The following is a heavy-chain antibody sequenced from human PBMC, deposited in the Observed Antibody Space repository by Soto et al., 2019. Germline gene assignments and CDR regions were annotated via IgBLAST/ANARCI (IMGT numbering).Heavy chain of an antibody. CDR1: GFTFTSSA. J-gene: IGHJ4*02. D-gene: IGHD3-10*01. Sequence: ASVKVSCKASGFTFTSSAMQWVRQARGQRLEWIGWIVVGSGNTNYAQKFQERVTITRDMSTSTAYMELSSLRSEDTAVYYCARIHYYGSGSYYRDYWGQGTLVTVSS. CDR2: IVVGSGNT. V-gene: IGHV1-58*02. CDR3: ARIHYYGSGSYYRDY.